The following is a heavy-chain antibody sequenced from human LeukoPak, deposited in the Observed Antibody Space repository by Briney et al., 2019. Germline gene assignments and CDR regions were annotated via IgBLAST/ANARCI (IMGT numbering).Heavy chain of an antibody. CDR3: ARDTEYSNYPYYFDY. D-gene: IGHD4-11*01. CDR1: GYTFTSFG. Sequence: ASVKVSCTASGYTFTSFGISWVRQAPGQGLEGMGWISAYNGNTNYAQKLQGRLTTTTDTSTSTDYTELRSLRSDDTAVYYCARDTEYSNYPYYFDYWGQGTLVTVSS. CDR2: ISAYNGNT. J-gene: IGHJ4*02. V-gene: IGHV1-18*01.